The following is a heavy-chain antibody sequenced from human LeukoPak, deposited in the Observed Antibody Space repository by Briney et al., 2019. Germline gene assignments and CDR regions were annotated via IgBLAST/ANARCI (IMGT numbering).Heavy chain of an antibody. CDR2: ISSSGSTI. Sequence: GGSLRVSCAASGFTFSDYYMSWIRQALGKGVEWVSYISSSGSTIYYADSVKGRFTISRDNAKNSLSLQMNSLRAEDTAVYYCARACRDGYNGGDWFDPWGQGTLVTVSS. J-gene: IGHJ5*02. CDR1: GFTFSDYY. D-gene: IGHD5-24*01. CDR3: ARACRDGYNGGDWFDP. V-gene: IGHV3-11*01.